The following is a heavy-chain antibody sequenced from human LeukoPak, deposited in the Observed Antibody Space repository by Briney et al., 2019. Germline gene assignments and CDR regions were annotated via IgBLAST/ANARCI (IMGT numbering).Heavy chain of an antibody. CDR3: ARGFLMRGFDY. V-gene: IGHV6-1*01. Sequence: SQTLSLTCAISGYSVSSSTTGWNWIRQSPSRGLEWLGRTHYESKWKNDYAESVKSRITINPDTSKNQFSLQLNSVTPEDTAVYFCARGFLMRGFDYWGQGTLVTVSS. J-gene: IGHJ4*02. CDR1: GYSVSSSTTG. CDR2: THYESKWKN.